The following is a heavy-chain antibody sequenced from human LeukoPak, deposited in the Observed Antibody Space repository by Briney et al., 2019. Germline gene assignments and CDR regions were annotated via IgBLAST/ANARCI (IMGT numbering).Heavy chain of an antibody. J-gene: IGHJ4*02. CDR2: IWYDGTNK. D-gene: IGHD4-11*01. Sequence: GRSLRLSCAASGFTFSDYGMHWVRQAPGKGLEWVAIIWYDGTNKYYADSVKGRFTISRDNSKNTLYLQMNGLRAEDTAVYYCARVSTTANYFDYGGQGTLVTVSS. V-gene: IGHV3-33*01. CDR3: ARVSTTANYFDY. CDR1: GFTFSDYG.